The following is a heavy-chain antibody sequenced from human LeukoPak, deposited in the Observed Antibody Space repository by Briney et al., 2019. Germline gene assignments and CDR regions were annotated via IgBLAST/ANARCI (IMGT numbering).Heavy chain of an antibody. J-gene: IGHJ5*02. CDR2: ISTSSRYI. CDR1: GFRFSTYS. CDR3: ARADCSSSTCYLRRSWFDP. V-gene: IGHV3-21*01. D-gene: IGHD2-2*01. Sequence: GGSLRLSCAASGFRFSTYSMNWVRQAPGKGLEWVSSISTSSRYIYYKDSVRGRFTISRDDAKNSLYLEMNSLRAEDTAVYYCARADCSSSTCYLRRSWFDPWGQGTLVTVSS.